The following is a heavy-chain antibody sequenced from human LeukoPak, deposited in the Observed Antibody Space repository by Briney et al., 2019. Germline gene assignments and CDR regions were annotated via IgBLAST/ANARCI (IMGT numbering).Heavy chain of an antibody. D-gene: IGHD5-12*01. V-gene: IGHV4-34*01. CDR1: GGSFSGYY. Sequence: PSETLSLTCAVYGGSFSGYYWSWIRQPPGKGLEWIGEINRSGSTNYNPSLKSRVTISVDTSKNQFSLKLSSVTAADTAVYYCARGREMATIRRYFDYWGQGTLVTVSS. J-gene: IGHJ4*02. CDR2: INRSGST. CDR3: ARGREMATIRRYFDY.